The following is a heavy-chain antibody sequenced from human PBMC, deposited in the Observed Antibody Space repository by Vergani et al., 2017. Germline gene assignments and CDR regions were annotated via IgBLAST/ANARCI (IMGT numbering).Heavy chain of an antibody. V-gene: IGHV2-70*01. CDR3: ARMLPHSSASGRYYSGLDV. CDR2: IFSNDDK. Sequence: QVTLRESGPALVKPTQTLTLTCTFSGFSILTSEMCVSWIRQPPGKALEWLAHIFSNDDKSYTTSLKTRLTISKDTSKSQVVLTMTNMGPVDTATYYCARMLPHSSASGRYYSGLDVWGQGTTVTVSS. J-gene: IGHJ6*02. D-gene: IGHD3-10*01. CDR1: GFSILTSEMC.